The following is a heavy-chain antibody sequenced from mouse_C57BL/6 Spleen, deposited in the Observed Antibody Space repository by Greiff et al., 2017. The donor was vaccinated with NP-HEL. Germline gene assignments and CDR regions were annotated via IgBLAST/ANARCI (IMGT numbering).Heavy chain of an antibody. Sequence: QVQLQQSGAELVKPGASVKISCKASGYAFSSYWMNWVKQRPGKGLEWIGQIYPGDGDTNYNGKFKGKATLTADKSSSTAYMQLSSLTSEDSAVYFCARSSYDGYYYFDYWGQGTTLTVSS. D-gene: IGHD2-3*01. CDR3: ARSSYDGYYYFDY. J-gene: IGHJ2*01. V-gene: IGHV1-80*01. CDR2: IYPGDGDT. CDR1: GYAFSSYW.